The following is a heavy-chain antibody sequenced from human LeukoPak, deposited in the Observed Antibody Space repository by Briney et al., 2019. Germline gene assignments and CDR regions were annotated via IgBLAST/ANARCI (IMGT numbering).Heavy chain of an antibody. V-gene: IGHV3-23*01. CDR1: GFTFSSYA. D-gene: IGHD2-2*01. CDR2: ISGSGGST. J-gene: IGHJ2*01. CDR3: VRETRESVAAAATTTRDWYFDL. Sequence: GRSLRLSCAASGFTFSSYAMSWVRQAPGKGLEWVSVISGSGGSTYYADSVKGRFTTSRDNSKNTLYLQMNSLRPEDTAVYYCVRETRESVAAAATTTRDWYFDLWGRGTLVTVSS.